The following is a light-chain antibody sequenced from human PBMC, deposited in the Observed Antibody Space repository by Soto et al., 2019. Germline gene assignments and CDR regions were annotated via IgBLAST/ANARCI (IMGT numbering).Light chain of an antibody. J-gene: IGKJ1*01. CDR3: QQYNNWPRT. CDR1: QNIFSN. CDR2: GAS. Sequence: EIVLTQSPDTVSVSPGERVTLSCRASQNIFSNYLAWYQQKPGQAPRLLIYGASTRATGIPARFSGSGSGTEFTLTISSLQSEDFAVYYCQQYNNWPRTFGQGTKVDIK. V-gene: IGKV3D-15*01.